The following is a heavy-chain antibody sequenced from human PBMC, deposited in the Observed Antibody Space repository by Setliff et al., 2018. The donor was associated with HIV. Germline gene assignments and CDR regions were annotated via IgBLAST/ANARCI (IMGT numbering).Heavy chain of an antibody. Sequence: PSETLSLTCAVSGGSISSNWWSWVRQSPGKGLEWIEEIYHSGSTHYNPSLQSRVTISVDKSKSQFSLKLNSVTAADTAVYYCGGNGYYSIDYWGQGTLVTV. CDR2: IYHSGST. J-gene: IGHJ4*02. V-gene: IGHV4-4*02. CDR3: GGNGYYSIDY. D-gene: IGHD3-22*01. CDR1: GGSISSNW.